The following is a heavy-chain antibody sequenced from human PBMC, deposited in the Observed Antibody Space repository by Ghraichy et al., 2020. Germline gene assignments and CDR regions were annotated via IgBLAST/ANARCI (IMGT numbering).Heavy chain of an antibody. V-gene: IGHV3-21*01. Sequence: GGSLRLSCAASGFTFSSYSMNWVRQAPGKGLEWVSSISSSSSYIYYADSVKGRFTISRDNAKNSLYLQMNSLRAEDTAVYYCASSSGWYIGYEDNWFDPWGQGTLVTVSS. D-gene: IGHD6-19*01. CDR1: GFTFSSYS. CDR3: ASSSGWYIGYEDNWFDP. J-gene: IGHJ5*02. CDR2: ISSSSSYI.